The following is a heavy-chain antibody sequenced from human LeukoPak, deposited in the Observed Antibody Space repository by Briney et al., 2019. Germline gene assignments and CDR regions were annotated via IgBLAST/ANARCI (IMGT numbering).Heavy chain of an antibody. V-gene: IGHV4-59*01. Sequence: SETLSLTCTVSGCSIRGFDWNWIRQPPGKGLEWIGNIYNSGTTDYNPSLKSRVTISLDTSKNQISLKLSSVTAADTAVYFCARDQGPYWYFDLWGRGTLVTVSS. CDR2: IYNSGTT. CDR3: ARDQGPYWYFDL. CDR1: GCSIRGFD. J-gene: IGHJ2*01.